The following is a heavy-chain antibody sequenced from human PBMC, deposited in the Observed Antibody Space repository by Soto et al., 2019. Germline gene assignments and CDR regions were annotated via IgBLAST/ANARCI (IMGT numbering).Heavy chain of an antibody. CDR3: ARGVWFGELSYYFDY. D-gene: IGHD3-10*01. J-gene: IGHJ4*02. V-gene: IGHV3-7*04. CDR1: GFTFSSYW. CDR2: IKQDGSEK. Sequence: LRLSCAASGFTFSSYWMSWVRQAPGKGLEWVANIKQDGSEKYYVDSVKGRFTISRDNAKNSLYLQMNSLRAEDTAVYYCARGVWFGELSYYFDYWGQGTLVTVSS.